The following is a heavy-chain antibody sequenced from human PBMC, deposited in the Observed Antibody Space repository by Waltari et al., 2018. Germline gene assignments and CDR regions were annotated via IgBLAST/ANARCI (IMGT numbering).Heavy chain of an antibody. CDR1: GGTFSSYA. J-gene: IGHJ3*02. CDR2: IIPIVGTA. Sequence: QVQLVQSGAEVKKPGSSVKVSCKASGGTFSSYAISWVRQAPGQGLEWMGGIIPIVGTANYAQKFQGRVTITADESTSTAYMELSSLRSEDTAVYYCAREREIVVVPAAMGDAFDIWGQGTMVTVSS. D-gene: IGHD2-2*01. CDR3: AREREIVVVPAAMGDAFDI. V-gene: IGHV1-69*12.